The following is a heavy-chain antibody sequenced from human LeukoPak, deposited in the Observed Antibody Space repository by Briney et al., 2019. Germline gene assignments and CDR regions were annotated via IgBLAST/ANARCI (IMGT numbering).Heavy chain of an antibody. CDR2: IYYSGST. Sequence: SETLSLTCTVSGGSIGSYYWSWIRQPPGKGLEWIGYIYYSGSTNYNPSLKSRVTISVDTSKNQFSLKLSSVTAADTAVYYCARELGYEEAFDIWGQGTMVTVSS. D-gene: IGHD5-12*01. CDR3: ARELGYEEAFDI. J-gene: IGHJ3*02. V-gene: IGHV4-59*01. CDR1: GGSIGSYY.